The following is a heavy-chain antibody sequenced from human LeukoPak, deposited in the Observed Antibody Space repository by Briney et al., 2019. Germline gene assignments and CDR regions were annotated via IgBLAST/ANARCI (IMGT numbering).Heavy chain of an antibody. D-gene: IGHD7-27*01. CDR2: INAGNGNT. J-gene: IGHJ4*02. Sequence: ASVTVSCTASGYTFTGYAIQWVRQAPGQRLEWMGWINAGNGNTKYSQKFQGRVTITRDTSANTVYMELSSLRSEDTAVYYCARGPLGRNGDYFDYWGQGTLSPSPQ. CDR1: GYTFTGYA. V-gene: IGHV1-3*01. CDR3: ARGPLGRNGDYFDY.